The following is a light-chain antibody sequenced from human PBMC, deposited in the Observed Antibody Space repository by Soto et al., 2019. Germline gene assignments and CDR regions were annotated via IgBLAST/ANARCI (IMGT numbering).Light chain of an antibody. Sequence: QSLLTQPPSASGSFGQSVTISCTGTSSDVGGYNYVSWYQQHPGKAPKLMIYEVSERPSGVPDRFSGSKSGNTASLTVSELQADDEADYYCSSYSGTNYHYVFGTGTKVTVL. V-gene: IGLV2-8*01. J-gene: IGLJ1*01. CDR2: EVS. CDR1: SSDVGGYNY. CDR3: SSYSGTNYHYV.